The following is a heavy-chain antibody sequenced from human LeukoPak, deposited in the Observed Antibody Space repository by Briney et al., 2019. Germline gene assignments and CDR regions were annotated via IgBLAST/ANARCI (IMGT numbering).Heavy chain of an antibody. V-gene: IGHV3-43*01. J-gene: IGHJ3*02. Sequence: GGSLRLSCAASGFTFDDYTMHWVRQAPGKGLEWVSLISWDGGSTYYADSVKGRFTISRDNSKNSLYLQMNSLRTEDTALYYCAKDSGGSGSYGDAFDIWGQGTMVTVSS. CDR1: GFTFDDYT. CDR3: AKDSGGSGSYGDAFDI. D-gene: IGHD1-26*01. CDR2: ISWDGGST.